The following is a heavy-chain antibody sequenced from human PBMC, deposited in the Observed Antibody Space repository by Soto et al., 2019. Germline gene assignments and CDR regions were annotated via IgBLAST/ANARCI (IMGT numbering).Heavy chain of an antibody. J-gene: IGHJ4*02. CDR1: GVSITNTSYY. V-gene: IGHV4-39*01. CDR3: ARHGSY. CDR2: IYFSGST. Sequence: QLQLQELGPGLVKPSETLSLTCTVSGVSITNTSYYWGWIRQPPGKGLEWIGTIYFSGSTFYNPSLKSRLTISVDTSKNQFSLRLSSVTAADTAVYYCARHGSYWGQGTLVAVSS.